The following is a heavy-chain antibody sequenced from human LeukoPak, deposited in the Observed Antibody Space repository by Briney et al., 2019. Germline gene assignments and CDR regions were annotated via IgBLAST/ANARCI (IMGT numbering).Heavy chain of an antibody. J-gene: IGHJ4*02. V-gene: IGHV6-1*01. CDR1: GDSLSSNSAA. Sequence: QTLSLTFAISGDSLSSNSAAWHWLRQSPSRGLEWLGRTYYRSKWYNDYAVSVKSRITINPDTSKNQFSLQLNSVTAADTAVYYCASSEYGGPDYWGQGTLVTVSS. D-gene: IGHD4-23*01. CDR3: ASSEYGGPDY. CDR2: TYYRSKWYN.